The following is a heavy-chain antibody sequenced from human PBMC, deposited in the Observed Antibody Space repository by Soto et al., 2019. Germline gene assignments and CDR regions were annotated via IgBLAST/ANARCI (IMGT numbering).Heavy chain of an antibody. V-gene: IGHV1-2*04. J-gene: IGHJ4*02. Sequence: ASVKVSCKASGYTFTGYYMHWVRQAPGQGLEWMGWINPNSGGTNYAQKFQGWVTMTRDTSISTAYMELRSLRSDDTAVYYCARMGYSSSSGDYWGQGTLVTVSS. D-gene: IGHD6-6*01. CDR3: ARMGYSSSSGDY. CDR1: GYTFTGYY. CDR2: INPNSGGT.